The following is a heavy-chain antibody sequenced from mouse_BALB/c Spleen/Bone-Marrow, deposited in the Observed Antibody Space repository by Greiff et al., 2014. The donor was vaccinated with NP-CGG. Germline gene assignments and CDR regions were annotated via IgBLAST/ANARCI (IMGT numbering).Heavy chain of an antibody. V-gene: IGHV1-80*01. CDR1: GYAFSNYW. D-gene: IGHD2-3*01. CDR3: ARCDGYSYYFDY. Sequence: VQLQQSGADLVRPGSSVKISCKASGYAFSNYWMNWVKQRPGQGLEWIGQIYPGDGDTNYNGKFKGKATLTADKSSSTAYMQLSSLTSEDSAVYFCARCDGYSYYFDYWGQGTTLTVSP. J-gene: IGHJ2*01. CDR2: IYPGDGDT.